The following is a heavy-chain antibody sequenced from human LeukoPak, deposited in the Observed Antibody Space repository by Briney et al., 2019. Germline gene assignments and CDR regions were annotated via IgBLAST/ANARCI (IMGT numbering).Heavy chain of an antibody. CDR2: TSYSGSST. CDR1: GFTFSTYA. V-gene: IGHV3-30-3*02. CDR3: AKQLGYCSDGSCYFPY. Sequence: SGGSLRLSCAASGFTFSTYAMHWVRQAPGKGLEWVAFTSYSGSSTFYADSVKGRFTISRDNSKYTLYLQMNSLRDEDTAVYYCAKQLGYCSDGSCYFPYWGQGTLVTVSS. J-gene: IGHJ4*02. D-gene: IGHD2-15*01.